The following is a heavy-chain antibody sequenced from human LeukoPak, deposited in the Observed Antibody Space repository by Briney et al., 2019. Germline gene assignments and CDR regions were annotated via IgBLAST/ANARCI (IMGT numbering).Heavy chain of an antibody. CDR2: IYYSGST. Sequence: SQTLSLTCTVSGGSISSGDYYWSWIRQPPGKGLEWIGYIYYSGSTYYNPSLKSRVTISVDTSKNQFSLKLSSVTAADTAVYYCAIAARYGYYYGMDVWGQGTMVTVSS. V-gene: IGHV4-30-4*01. J-gene: IGHJ6*02. D-gene: IGHD6-6*01. CDR1: GGSISSGDYY. CDR3: AIAARYGYYYGMDV.